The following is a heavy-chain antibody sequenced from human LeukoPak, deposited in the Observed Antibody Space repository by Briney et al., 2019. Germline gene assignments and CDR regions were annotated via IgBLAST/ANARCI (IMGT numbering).Heavy chain of an antibody. D-gene: IGHD3-10*01. CDR1: GGSITPYY. CDR2: IYYTGST. J-gene: IGHJ3*02. Sequence: PSETLSLTCTVFGGSITPYYWSWIRQPPGKGLEWFGYIYYTGSTHYNPSLESRVTISLDTSKNQFSLKLTSVTAADTAVYYCARHPARGQEGYAFDIWGQGTLVTVSS. V-gene: IGHV4-59*08. CDR3: ARHPARGQEGYAFDI.